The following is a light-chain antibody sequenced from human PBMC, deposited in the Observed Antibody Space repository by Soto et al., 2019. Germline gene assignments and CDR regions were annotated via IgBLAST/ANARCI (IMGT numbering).Light chain of an antibody. Sequence: QSALTQPASVSGSPGQSITISCTGTSSDIGGYNFVSWYQQHPGKAPKVMIYGVSNRPSGVSNRFSGSKSGNTASLTISGLQAEDEAVYYCNSFRSTNTGVFGGGTKLTVL. CDR2: GVS. CDR3: NSFRSTNTGV. V-gene: IGLV2-14*01. CDR1: SSDIGGYNF. J-gene: IGLJ3*02.